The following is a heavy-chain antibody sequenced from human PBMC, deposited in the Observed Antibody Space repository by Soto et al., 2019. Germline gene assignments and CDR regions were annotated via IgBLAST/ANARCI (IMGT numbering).Heavy chain of an antibody. CDR1: GASISGGGYY. Sequence: QVQLQESGPGLVKPSQTLSLTCTVSGASISGGGYYWSWIRQHPGKGLEWIGYIYYSGSPYYSPSLKSRVSISVDTSKNQFSLKLSSVTAADTAVYYCARGGRWLQYWYFDLWGRGTLVTVSS. CDR2: IYYSGSP. J-gene: IGHJ2*01. V-gene: IGHV4-31*03. D-gene: IGHD5-12*01. CDR3: ARGGRWLQYWYFDL.